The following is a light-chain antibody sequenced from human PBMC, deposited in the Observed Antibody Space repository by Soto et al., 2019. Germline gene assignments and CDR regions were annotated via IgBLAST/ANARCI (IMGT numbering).Light chain of an antibody. CDR2: GAS. V-gene: IGKV3-15*01. Sequence: ETVMTQSPATLSVSPGETATLSCRASQSVSISLAWYQQKPGQAPRLLIYGASTRATGSPARFSGSGSGTAFTLTISSLQSEDIALYHWQQYSNWPITFGQGTRLEIK. J-gene: IGKJ5*01. CDR3: QQYSNWPIT. CDR1: QSVSIS.